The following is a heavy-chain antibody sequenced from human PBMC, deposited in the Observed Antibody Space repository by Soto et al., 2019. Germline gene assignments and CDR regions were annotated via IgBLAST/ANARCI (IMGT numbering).Heavy chain of an antibody. J-gene: IGHJ6*02. Sequence: PGGSLRLSCAASGFTFSSYGMHWVRQAPGKGLEWVAVISYDGSNKYYADSVKGRFTISRDNSKNTLYLQMNSLRAEDTAVYYCAKARLRYFDFRLNYYYYYGMDVWGQGTTVPVSS. CDR1: GFTFSSYG. CDR3: AKARLRYFDFRLNYYYYYGMDV. D-gene: IGHD3-9*01. V-gene: IGHV3-30*18. CDR2: ISYDGSNK.